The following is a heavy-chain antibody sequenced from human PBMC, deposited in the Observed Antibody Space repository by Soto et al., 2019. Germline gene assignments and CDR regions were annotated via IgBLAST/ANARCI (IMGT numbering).Heavy chain of an antibody. CDR1: GFTFSSYW. V-gene: IGHV3-74*01. D-gene: IGHD3-9*01. CDR3: ARDNYDILTGYYQDDAFDI. CDR2: INSDGSST. Sequence: PGGSLRLSCAASGFTFSSYWMHWVRQAPGKGLVWVSRINSDGSSTSYADSVKGRFTISRDNAKNTLYLQMNSLRAEDTAVYYCARDNYDILTGYYQDDAFDIWGQGTMVTVSS. J-gene: IGHJ3*02.